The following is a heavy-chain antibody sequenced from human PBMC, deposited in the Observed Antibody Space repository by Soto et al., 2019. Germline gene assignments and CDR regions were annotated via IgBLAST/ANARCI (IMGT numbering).Heavy chain of an antibody. Sequence: SVKVSCKASGYTFTGYYIHWVRQAPGQGLEWMGRIIPIIGIINYAQKFQGRVTISADKFTGTAYMELTGLRSDDTAVYYCAGDPDSHYNDSHASSYPWGQGTLVTVS. CDR2: IIPIIGII. CDR3: AGDPDSHYNDSHASSYP. V-gene: IGHV1-69*04. D-gene: IGHD4-4*01. J-gene: IGHJ5*02. CDR1: GYTFTGYY.